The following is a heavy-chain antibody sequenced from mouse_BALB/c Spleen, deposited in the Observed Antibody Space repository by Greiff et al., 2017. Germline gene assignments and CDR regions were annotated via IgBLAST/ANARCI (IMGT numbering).Heavy chain of an antibody. J-gene: IGHJ1*01. CDR3: ARSLYGNYWYFDV. V-gene: IGHV1-14*01. CDR2: INPYNDGT. D-gene: IGHD2-10*02. Sequence: VQLKESGPELVKPGASVKMSCKASGYTFTSYVMHWVKQKPGQGLEWIGYINPYNDGTKYNEKFKGKATLTSDKSSSTAYMELSSLTSEDSAVYYCARSLYGNYWYFDVWGAGTTVTVSS. CDR1: GYTFTSYV.